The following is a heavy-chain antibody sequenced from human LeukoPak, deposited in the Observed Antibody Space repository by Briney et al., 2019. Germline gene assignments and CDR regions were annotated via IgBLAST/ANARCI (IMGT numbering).Heavy chain of an antibody. CDR1: GFTFSSYA. CDR2: IIGTAGST. V-gene: IGHV3-23*01. CDR3: ARDPSSLRDSFDY. J-gene: IGHJ4*02. Sequence: PGGSLRLSCAASGFTFSSYAMSWVRQAPGKGLEWVSAIIGTAGSTKYADSVKGRFTISRDNAKNSLFLQMNSLRAEDTAVYYCARDPSSLRDSFDYWGQGTLVTVSS.